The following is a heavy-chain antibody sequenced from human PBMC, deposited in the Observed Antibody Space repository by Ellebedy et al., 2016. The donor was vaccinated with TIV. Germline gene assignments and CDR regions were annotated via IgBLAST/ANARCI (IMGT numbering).Heavy chain of an antibody. V-gene: IGHV3-23*01. CDR2: ISGSGSST. CDR3: AKAPTAIFAHFYYYYYYMDV. D-gene: IGHD2/OR15-2a*01. Sequence: GESLKISCAASGFTFSSYAMSWVRQAPGRRLEWVSAISGSGSSTHYVDSVRGRFTISRDNSKNTLYLQMTSLRAEDTAVYYCAKAPTAIFAHFYYYYYYMDVWGKGTTVTVSS. CDR1: GFTFSSYA. J-gene: IGHJ6*03.